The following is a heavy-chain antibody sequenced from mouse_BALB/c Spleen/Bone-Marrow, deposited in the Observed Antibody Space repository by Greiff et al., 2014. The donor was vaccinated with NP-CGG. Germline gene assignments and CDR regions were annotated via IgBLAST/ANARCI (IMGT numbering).Heavy chain of an antibody. CDR1: GFTFSSYA. V-gene: IGHV5-9-3*01. J-gene: IGHJ1*01. CDR2: ISSGGSYT. CDR3: ARQDYYGSSPHWYFDV. D-gene: IGHD1-1*01. Sequence: EVHLVESGGGLVKPGGSLKLSCAASGFTFSSYAMSWVRQTPEKRLEWVATISSGGSYTYYADSVKGRFTISRDTAKNTLYLQMSSLRSEGTAMYYCARQDYYGSSPHWYFDVWGAGTTVTVSS.